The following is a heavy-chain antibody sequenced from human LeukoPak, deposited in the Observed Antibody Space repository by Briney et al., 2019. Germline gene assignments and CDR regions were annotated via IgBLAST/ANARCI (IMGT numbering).Heavy chain of an antibody. CDR2: IQYDGSDQ. D-gene: IGHD3-16*01. CDR3: ARGVILREPFDY. V-gene: IGHV3-30*02. CDR1: GFILANYG. J-gene: IGHJ4*02. Sequence: GGSLRLSCSASGFILANYGIHWVRQVPGKGLEWVAFIQYDGSDQYSPDSVKGRFAISRDNAKNTVYLQMNSLRAEDTALYHCARGVILREPFDYWGQGTLVTVSS.